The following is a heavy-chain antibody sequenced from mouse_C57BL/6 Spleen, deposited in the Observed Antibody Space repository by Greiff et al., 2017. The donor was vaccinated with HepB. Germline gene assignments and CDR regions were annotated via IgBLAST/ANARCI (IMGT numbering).Heavy chain of an antibody. J-gene: IGHJ3*01. V-gene: IGHV1-22*01. CDR3: ARGETLLQLRPVAY. CDR2: INPNNGGT. CDR1: GYTFTDYN. Sequence: EVQLQQSGPELVKPGASVKMSCKASGYTFTDYNMHWVKQSHGKSLEWIGYINPNNGGTSYNQKFKGKATLTVNKSSSTAYMELRSLTSEDSAVYYCARGETLLQLRPVAYWGQGTLVTVSA. D-gene: IGHD3-2*02.